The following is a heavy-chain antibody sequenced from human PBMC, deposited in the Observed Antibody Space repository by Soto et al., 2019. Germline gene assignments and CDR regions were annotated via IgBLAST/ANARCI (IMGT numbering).Heavy chain of an antibody. Sequence: GESLKISCKGSGYNFAGYWIAWVRQMPGKGLELMGIIYPSDSDTRYRPSFQGQVTISADKSISSAYLQWSSLGASDTAMYYCARGGVSTCTFDYWGQGTPVTVSS. CDR2: IYPSDSDT. CDR3: ARGGVSTCTFDY. V-gene: IGHV5-51*01. J-gene: IGHJ4*02. D-gene: IGHD3-3*01. CDR1: GYNFAGYW.